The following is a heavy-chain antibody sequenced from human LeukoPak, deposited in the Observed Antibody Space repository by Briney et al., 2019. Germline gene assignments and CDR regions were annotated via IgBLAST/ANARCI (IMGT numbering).Heavy chain of an antibody. J-gene: IGHJ4*02. CDR1: GFTLSSNY. D-gene: IGHD6-19*01. V-gene: IGHV3-66*01. Sequence: PGGSLRLSCAASGFTLSSNYMNWVRQAPGKGLEWVSVIYSGGSTYYADSVKGRFTISRDNAKDSLYLQMNSLRAEDTAVYYCARDQSGSGWYYWGQGTLVTVSS. CDR2: IYSGGST. CDR3: ARDQSGSGWYY.